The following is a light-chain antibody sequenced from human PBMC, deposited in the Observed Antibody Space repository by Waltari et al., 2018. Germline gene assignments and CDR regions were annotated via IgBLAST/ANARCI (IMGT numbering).Light chain of an antibody. CDR3: SSYTSSRSYV. V-gene: IGLV2-14*01. CDR2: EDT. J-gene: IGLJ1*01. Sequence: QSALTQPASVSASPGQSITISCTGASSDIGDYNFFSWYQQRPGKAPKLMIYEDTHRPSGVSTRFSGSRSASTASLTISGLQAEDEAYYDCSSYTSSRSYVFATGTKVTVL. CDR1: SSDIGDYNF.